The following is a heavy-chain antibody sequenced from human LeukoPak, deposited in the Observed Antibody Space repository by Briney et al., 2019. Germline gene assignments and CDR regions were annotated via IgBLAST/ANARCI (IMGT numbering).Heavy chain of an antibody. Sequence: GGSLRLSCAASGFIFSNYWMSWVRQAPGKGLEWVANIKQDGSEKYSVDSLKGRFTISRDNAENSIYLQMNSLRAEDTAVYYCARERRHYYDNSSFTDYWGQGTLVTVSS. CDR1: GFIFSNYW. CDR3: ARERRHYYDNSSFTDY. D-gene: IGHD3-22*01. V-gene: IGHV3-7*05. J-gene: IGHJ4*02. CDR2: IKQDGSEK.